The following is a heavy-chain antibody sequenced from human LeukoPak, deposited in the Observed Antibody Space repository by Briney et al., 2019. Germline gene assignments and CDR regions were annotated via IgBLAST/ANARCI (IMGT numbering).Heavy chain of an antibody. J-gene: IGHJ4*02. V-gene: IGHV3-23*01. Sequence: GGSLRLSCAASGFTFSSYAMSWVRQAPGKGLERVSAISGSGGSTYYADSVKGRFTISRDNSKNTLYLQMNSLRAEDTAVYYCARGGGDYGDLEPRLDYWGQGTLVTVSS. CDR3: ARGGGDYGDLEPRLDY. CDR2: ISGSGGST. D-gene: IGHD4-17*01. CDR1: GFTFSSYA.